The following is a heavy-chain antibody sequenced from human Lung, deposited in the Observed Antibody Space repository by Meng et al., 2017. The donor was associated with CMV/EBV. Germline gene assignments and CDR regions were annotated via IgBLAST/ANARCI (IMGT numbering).Heavy chain of an antibody. Sequence: GESLKISCAASGFTFGSYAMTWVRQAPGKGLQWVSSISGNGYSTYYADSVKGRFTISRDNSNNTLFLQMNSLRADDTAVYYCAKDRHTSSAPYYFDSWGQEAXVTVAS. J-gene: IGHJ4*02. V-gene: IGHV3-23*01. CDR1: GFTFGSYA. CDR3: AKDRHTSSAPYYFDS. CDR2: ISGNGYST.